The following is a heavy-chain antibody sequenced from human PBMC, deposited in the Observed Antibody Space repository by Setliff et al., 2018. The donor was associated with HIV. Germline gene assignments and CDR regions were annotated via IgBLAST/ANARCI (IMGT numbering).Heavy chain of an antibody. CDR3: ARRPYQHYDSSGYSVNYYMDV. CDR2: IYYSGTT. V-gene: IGHV4-39*01. J-gene: IGHJ6*03. D-gene: IGHD3-22*01. Sequence: PSETLSLTCTVSGGYIARSYFYWGWIRQPPGKGLEWIGSIYYSGTTYYNPSVRSRVTISVDTSKNQFSLKLSSVTAADTAVYFCARRPYQHYDSSGYSVNYYMDVWGKGTTVTVSS. CDR1: GGYIARSYFY.